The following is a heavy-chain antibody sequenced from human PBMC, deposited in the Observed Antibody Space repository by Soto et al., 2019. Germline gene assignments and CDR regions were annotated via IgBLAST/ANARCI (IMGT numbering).Heavy chain of an antibody. Sequence: QVQLQESGPGLVKPSQTLSLTCTVSGGSISSGGYYWSWIRQHPGKGLEWIGYIYYSGSTYYNPSLKSRVTISVDTSKNQFSLKLSSVTAADTAVYYCARDKGLYCGGDCYPGRVEGNWYFDLWGRGTLVTVSS. D-gene: IGHD2-21*02. V-gene: IGHV4-31*03. CDR1: GGSISSGGYY. CDR2: IYYSGST. CDR3: ARDKGLYCGGDCYPGRVEGNWYFDL. J-gene: IGHJ2*01.